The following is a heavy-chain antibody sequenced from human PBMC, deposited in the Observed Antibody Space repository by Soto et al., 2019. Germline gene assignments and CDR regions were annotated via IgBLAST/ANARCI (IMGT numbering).Heavy chain of an antibody. Sequence: SETLSLTCAVSGYSISSSNWWGWIRQPPGKGLEWIGYIYYTGSTHYNPSLKSRVTMSVDTSKNQFSLKLSSVTAADTAVYYCARDFFDTSDYTTNWFDPWGQGTLVT. CDR2: IYYTGST. D-gene: IGHD3-22*01. CDR1: GYSISSSNW. V-gene: IGHV4-28*03. CDR3: ARDFFDTSDYTTNWFDP. J-gene: IGHJ5*02.